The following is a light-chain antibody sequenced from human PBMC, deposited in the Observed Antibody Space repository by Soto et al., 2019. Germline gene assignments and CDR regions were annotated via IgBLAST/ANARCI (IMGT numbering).Light chain of an antibody. J-gene: IGKJ1*01. CDR1: QSVSSSY. CDR3: QQYGSSRT. Sequence: EIVLTQSPGTLSLSPGERATLSCRASQSVSSSYLAWYQQKPGQAPRLLIYGASSRATGIPDRFSGSGSATDFTLTISRLEPEDFAVYYCQQYGSSRTFGQGTKVEI. CDR2: GAS. V-gene: IGKV3-20*01.